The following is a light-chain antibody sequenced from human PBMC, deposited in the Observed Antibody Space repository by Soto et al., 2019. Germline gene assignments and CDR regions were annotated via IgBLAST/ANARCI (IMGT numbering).Light chain of an antibody. CDR1: QSISSW. CDR2: KAS. Sequence: DIQMTKSPSTLSASVGDRVTITCRASQSISSWLAWYQQKPGKAPNLLIYKASSLESGVPSRFSGSGSGTEFTLTISSLQPDDFTTYYCQQYHNYWTFGQGTKVDIK. V-gene: IGKV1-5*03. J-gene: IGKJ1*01. CDR3: QQYHNYWT.